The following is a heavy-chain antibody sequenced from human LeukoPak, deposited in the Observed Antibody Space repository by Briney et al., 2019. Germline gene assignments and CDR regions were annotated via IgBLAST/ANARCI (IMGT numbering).Heavy chain of an antibody. Sequence: SETLSLTCTVSGGSISSGGYYWGWIRQPPGKGLEWIGSIYYSGSTYYNLTLKSRVTISIDTSKNQFSLKLSSVTAADTAVYYCARLRGYSYGMFDYWGQGTLVTVSS. CDR3: ARLRGYSYGMFDY. CDR1: GGSISSGGYY. J-gene: IGHJ4*02. D-gene: IGHD5-18*01. V-gene: IGHV4-39*01. CDR2: IYYSGST.